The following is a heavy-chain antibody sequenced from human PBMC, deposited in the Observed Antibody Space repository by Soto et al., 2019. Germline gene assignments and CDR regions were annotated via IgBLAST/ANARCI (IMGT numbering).Heavy chain of an antibody. V-gene: IGHV1-18*01. CDR2: ISAYNGNT. J-gene: IGHJ4*02. Sequence: ASVKVSCKASGYTFTSYGISWVRQAPGQGLEWMGWISAYNGNTNYAQKLQGRVTMTTDTSTSTAYMELRSLRSDDTAVYYCARNAGTRGYSYGSDYWGQGTLVTVSS. CDR1: GYTFTSYG. D-gene: IGHD5-18*01. CDR3: ARNAGTRGYSYGSDY.